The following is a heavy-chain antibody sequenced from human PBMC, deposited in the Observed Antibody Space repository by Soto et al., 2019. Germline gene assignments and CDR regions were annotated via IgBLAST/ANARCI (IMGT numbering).Heavy chain of an antibody. V-gene: IGHV4-30-4*01. Sequence: PSETLSLTCTVSGGSISSGDYYWSWIRQPPGKGLEWIGYIYYSGSTYYNPSLKSRVTISVDTSKNQFSLKLSSVTAADTAVYYCARAQVCDYYGCSGYSNWFDPWGQGTLVTVSS. CDR1: GGSISSGDYY. J-gene: IGHJ5*02. CDR3: ARAQVCDYYGCSGYSNWFDP. CDR2: IYYSGST. D-gene: IGHD3-22*01.